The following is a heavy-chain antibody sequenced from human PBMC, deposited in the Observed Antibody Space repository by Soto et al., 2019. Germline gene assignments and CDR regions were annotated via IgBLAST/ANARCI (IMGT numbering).Heavy chain of an antibody. CDR2: INHSGST. J-gene: IGHJ4*02. CDR1: GGSFNAYY. D-gene: IGHD3-22*01. CDR3: ARHGMDYYDSSGYYYSPYYFDY. V-gene: IGHV4-34*01. Sequence: SETLSLTCAVYGGSFNAYYWTWIRQPPGKGLEWIGEINHSGSTNYNPSLKSRVTISVDTSKNQFSLKLSSVTAADTAVYYCARHGMDYYDSSGYYYSPYYFDYWGQGTLVTVSS.